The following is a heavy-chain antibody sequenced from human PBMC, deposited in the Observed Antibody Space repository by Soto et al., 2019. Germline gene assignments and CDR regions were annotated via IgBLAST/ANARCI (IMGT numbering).Heavy chain of an antibody. D-gene: IGHD5-18*01. J-gene: IGHJ4*02. CDR2: ISSSSSTI. CDR1: GFTFSSYS. CDR3: ARGRGYSYGQLYFDY. Sequence: GGSLRLSCAASGFTFSSYSMNWVRQAPGKGLEWVSYISSSSSTIYYADSVKGRFTISRDNAKNSLYLQMNSLRDEDTAVYYCARGRGYSYGQLYFDYWGQGTLVTVSS. V-gene: IGHV3-48*02.